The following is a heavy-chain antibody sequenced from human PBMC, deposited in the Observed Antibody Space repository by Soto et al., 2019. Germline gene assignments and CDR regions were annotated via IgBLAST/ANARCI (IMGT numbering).Heavy chain of an antibody. J-gene: IGHJ6*02. CDR2: ISNIGFT. CDR3: TSQGFGGLHGLLYF. V-gene: IGHV4-59*08. D-gene: IGHD3-10*01. Sequence: PSETLSLTCTVSGGSISSINNHFSNHYCSWIRLSPGKGLEWIGYISNIGFTRYNPSLKSRVSISVDTSKNQFSLKLTSVTAADTAVYYCTSQGFGGLHGLLYFSAQRTTVTVSS. CDR1: GGSISSINNHFSNHY.